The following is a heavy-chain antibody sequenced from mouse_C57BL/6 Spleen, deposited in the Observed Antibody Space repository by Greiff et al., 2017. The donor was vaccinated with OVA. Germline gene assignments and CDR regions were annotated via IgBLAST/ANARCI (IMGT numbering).Heavy chain of an antibody. Sequence: VKLVESGAELARPGASVKLSCKASGYTFTSYGISWVKQRTGQGLEWIGEIYPRSGNTYYNEKFKGKATLTADKSSSTAYMELRSLTSEDSAVYFCARGTTVVGGCYFDYWGQGTTRTVSS. CDR1: GYTFTSYG. J-gene: IGHJ2*01. CDR3: ARGTTVVGGCYFDY. CDR2: IYPRSGNT. V-gene: IGHV1-81*01. D-gene: IGHD1-1*01.